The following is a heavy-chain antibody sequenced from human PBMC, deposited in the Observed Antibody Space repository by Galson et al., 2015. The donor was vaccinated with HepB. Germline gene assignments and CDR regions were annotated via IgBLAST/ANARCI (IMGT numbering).Heavy chain of an antibody. V-gene: IGHV3-33*01. CDR3: ARDYVLLSFGDDGAMDV. CDR1: GFSFSAYA. Sequence: SLRLSCAASGFSFSAYAMHWVRQAPGKGLEWVAVIWHDGSNNYYADSVTGRFTISRDNTNNTLYLQMNSLRAEDTAVYYCARDYVLLSFGDDGAMDVWGRGTTVTVSS. CDR2: IWHDGSNN. D-gene: IGHD3-10*01. J-gene: IGHJ6*02.